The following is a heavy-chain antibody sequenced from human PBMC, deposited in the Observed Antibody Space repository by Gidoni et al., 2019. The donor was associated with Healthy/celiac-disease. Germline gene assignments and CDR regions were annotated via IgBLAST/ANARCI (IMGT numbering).Heavy chain of an antibody. CDR3: ASLSPGQWLGLDY. V-gene: IGHV4-34*01. J-gene: IGHJ4*02. CDR2: IYHSGST. D-gene: IGHD6-19*01. Sequence: QVQLQQWGAGLLKPSETLSLTCAVYGGSFSGYYWSWIRQPPGKGLEWIGEIYHSGSTNYNPSLKSRVTISVDKSKNQFSLKLSSVTAADTAVYYCASLSPGQWLGLDYWGQGTLVTVSS. CDR1: GGSFSGYY.